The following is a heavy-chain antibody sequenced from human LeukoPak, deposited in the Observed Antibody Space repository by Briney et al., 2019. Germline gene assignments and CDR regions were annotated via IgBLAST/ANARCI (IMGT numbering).Heavy chain of an antibody. V-gene: IGHV4-59*01. J-gene: IGHJ4*02. CDR3: ARGTETTGYFDF. D-gene: IGHD4-17*01. CDR1: GGSISGDY. Sequence: KHSETLSLTCTVSGGSISGDYWSWLRHPPGKGLEWIGYIHYTGSSNYNTSLKSLVTMSVDTSKNQLSLTLGSVTAADTAVYHCARGTETTGYFDFWGPGTLVTVSS. CDR2: IHYTGSS.